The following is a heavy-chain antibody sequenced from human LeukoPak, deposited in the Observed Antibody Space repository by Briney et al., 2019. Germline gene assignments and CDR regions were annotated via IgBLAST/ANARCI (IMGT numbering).Heavy chain of an antibody. CDR2: MSYDGSNK. CDR3: AKVPGGSSSDDY. Sequence: GRSLRLSCAASGFTFSSYGMDWVRQAPGKGLGWVAVMSYDGSNKYYAGSGKGRFNIYRDNYKHTLYLQMNSLRAEDTAVYYCAKVPGGSSSDDYRRQASMATVSS. J-gene: IGHJ4*02. D-gene: IGHD6-6*01. CDR1: GFTFSSYG. V-gene: IGHV3-30*18.